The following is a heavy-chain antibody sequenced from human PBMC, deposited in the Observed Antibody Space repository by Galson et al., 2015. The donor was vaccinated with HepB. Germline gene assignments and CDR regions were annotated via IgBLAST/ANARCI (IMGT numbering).Heavy chain of an antibody. V-gene: IGHV3-7*01. Sequence: SLRLSCAASGFTFSSYWMSWVRQAPGKGLEWVANIKQDGSEKYYVDSVKGRFTISRDNAKNSLYLQMNSLRAEDTAVYYCARGRKSNIAAAGNNWFDPWGQGTLVTVSS. CDR3: ARGRKSNIAAAGNNWFDP. CDR2: IKQDGSEK. CDR1: GFTFSSYW. D-gene: IGHD6-13*01. J-gene: IGHJ5*02.